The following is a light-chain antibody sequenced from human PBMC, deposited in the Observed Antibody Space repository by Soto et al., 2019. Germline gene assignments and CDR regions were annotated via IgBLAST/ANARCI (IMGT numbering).Light chain of an antibody. Sequence: ITQCAGTLGVARGDRVPPHCRASQSVTSNLAWYQHKPGQSPRLLIYRASARATGVPDRFSGSGSGTEFTLTISSLQSEDFAVYYCQQYNNCPPIPFAQGTRLEIK. J-gene: IGKJ5*01. V-gene: IGKV3-15*01. CDR3: QQYNNCPPIP. CDR1: QSVTSN. CDR2: RAS.